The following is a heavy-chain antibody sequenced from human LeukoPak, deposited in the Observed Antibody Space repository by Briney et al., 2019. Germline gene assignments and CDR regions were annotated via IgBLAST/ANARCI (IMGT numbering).Heavy chain of an antibody. CDR1: GGSISSGDYY. CDR2: IYYSGST. Sequence: SETLSLTCTVSGGSISSGDYYWSWLRQPPGKGLEWIGYIYYSGSTYYNPSLKSRVTISVDTSKNQFSLKLSSVTAADTAVYYCARDRYSGSYFDYWGQGTLVTVSS. CDR3: ARDRYSGSYFDY. D-gene: IGHD1-26*01. J-gene: IGHJ4*02. V-gene: IGHV4-30-4*01.